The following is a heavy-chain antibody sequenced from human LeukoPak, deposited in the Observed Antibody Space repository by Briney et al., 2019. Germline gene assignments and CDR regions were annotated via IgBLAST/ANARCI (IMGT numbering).Heavy chain of an antibody. CDR3: AKPAYQLHDYFDY. CDR2: ISGSGGHA. D-gene: IGHD2-2*01. V-gene: IGHV3-23*01. J-gene: IGHJ4*02. Sequence: PGGSLRPSCAASGFTFSSYAMDWVRQAPGKGLEWVSTISGSGGHAYYADSVKGRFTISRDNSKNTLYLQMNSLRAEDTAVYYCAKPAYQLHDYFDYWGQGTLVTVSS. CDR1: GFTFSSYA.